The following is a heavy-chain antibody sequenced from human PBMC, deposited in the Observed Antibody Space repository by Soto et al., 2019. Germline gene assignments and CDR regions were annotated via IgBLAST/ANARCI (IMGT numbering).Heavy chain of an antibody. V-gene: IGHV1-18*01. D-gene: IGHD6-13*01. Sequence: ASVKVSCKASGYTFTIYGISWVRQAPGQGLEWMGWISAYNGNTNYAQKLQGRVTMTTDTSTSTAYMELRSLRSDDTAVYYCARVSTVTYSSSWADPNFDYWGQGTLVTVSS. CDR2: ISAYNGNT. J-gene: IGHJ4*02. CDR3: ARVSTVTYSSSWADPNFDY. CDR1: GYTFTIYG.